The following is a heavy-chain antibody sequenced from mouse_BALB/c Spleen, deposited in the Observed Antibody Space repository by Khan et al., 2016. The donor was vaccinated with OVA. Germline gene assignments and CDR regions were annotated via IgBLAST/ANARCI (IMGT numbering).Heavy chain of an antibody. CDR2: INPSTAYT. Sequence: VQVVESGAELAKPGASVKMSCKASGYTFINYWILWVKQRPGQGLEWIGYINPSTAYTEYNQNFKDKATLTADKSSRTAYMQLSSLTSEDSAVXYCARRGLRWDFDYWGQGTTLTVSS. V-gene: IGHV1-7*01. CDR1: GYTFINYW. CDR3: ARRGLRWDFDY. J-gene: IGHJ2*01. D-gene: IGHD1-1*01.